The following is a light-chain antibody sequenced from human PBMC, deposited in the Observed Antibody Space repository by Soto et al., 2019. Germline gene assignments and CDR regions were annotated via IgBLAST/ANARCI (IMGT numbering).Light chain of an antibody. CDR3: QQYNSYPVYT. V-gene: IGKV1-5*03. J-gene: IGKJ2*01. CDR2: KAS. CDR1: QSISSS. Sequence: DIQMTQSPSTLSASVGDRVTITCRASQSISSSLAWYQQGPGKAPKLLIYKASSLETGVPSRFSGSGSGTEFTLTISSLQPDDFATYYCQQYNSYPVYTVGQGTKLEIQ.